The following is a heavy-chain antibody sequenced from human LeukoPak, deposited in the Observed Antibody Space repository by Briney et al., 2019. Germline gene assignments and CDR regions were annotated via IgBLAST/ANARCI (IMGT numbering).Heavy chain of an antibody. J-gene: IGHJ4*02. CDR2: ITGGSGSST. V-gene: IGHV3-23*01. CDR3: AKLIHYYDTSGPRDY. D-gene: IGHD3-22*01. Sequence: GGSLRLSCAASGFTFSSYGMNWVRQAPGKGLEWVSGITGGSGSSTYYADSVKGRFTISRDNSRNTVYLQMNSLRAEDTAVYHCAKLIHYYDTSGPRDYWGQGTLVTVSS. CDR1: GFTFSSYG.